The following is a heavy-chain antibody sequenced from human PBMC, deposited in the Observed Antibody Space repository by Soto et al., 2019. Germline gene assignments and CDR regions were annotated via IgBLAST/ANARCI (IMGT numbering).Heavy chain of an antibody. D-gene: IGHD3-10*01. CDR3: ARWLGFGELYYYGMDV. CDR1: GYTFTSYG. J-gene: IGHJ6*02. CDR2: ISAYNGNT. Sequence: GASVKVSCKASGYTFTSYGISWVRQAPGQGLEWMGWISAYNGNTNYAQKLQGRVTMTTDTSTSTAYMELRSLRSDDTAVYYCARWLGFGELYYYGMDVWGQGTTVTVSS. V-gene: IGHV1-18*01.